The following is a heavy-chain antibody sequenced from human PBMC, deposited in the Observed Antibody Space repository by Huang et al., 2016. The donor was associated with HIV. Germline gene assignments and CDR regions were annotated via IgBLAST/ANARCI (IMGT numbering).Heavy chain of an antibody. J-gene: IGHJ4*02. CDR1: GGSIRSDNYY. D-gene: IGHD3-10*01. CDR3: ARLPGSITMIRGVITDPY. Sequence: QLQLQESGPGLVKPSETLSLTCTVSGGSIRSDNYYWGWIRQPPGKGLEWIGCIYYSGSTYCNPSLKRRVTITVDTSKNHFSLRMRSVTAADTAVYYCARLPGSITMIRGVITDPYWGQGTLVTVSS. CDR2: IYYSGST. V-gene: IGHV4-39*02.